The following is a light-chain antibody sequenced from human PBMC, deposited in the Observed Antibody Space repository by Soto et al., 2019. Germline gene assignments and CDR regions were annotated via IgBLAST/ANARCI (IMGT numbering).Light chain of an antibody. J-gene: IGLJ3*02. CDR3: SSWDDRLNGVV. CDR1: SSNIGSNI. Sequence: QSVLTQPPSASGTPGQRVTISCYGSSSNIGSNIVNWYQQLPGAAPKLLIFNNAQRPSGVPGRFSGSRSGTSASLAISGLQSEDEADYYRSSWDDRLNGVVFGGGTKLTVL. CDR2: NNA. V-gene: IGLV1-44*01.